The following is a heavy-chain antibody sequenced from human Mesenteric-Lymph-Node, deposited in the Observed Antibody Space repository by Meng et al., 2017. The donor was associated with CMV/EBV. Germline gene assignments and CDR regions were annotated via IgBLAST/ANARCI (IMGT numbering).Heavy chain of an antibody. J-gene: IGHJ4*02. D-gene: IGHD2-2*02. CDR2: ISSSSSTI. CDR3: ARDAVVPAAI. CDR1: GFTFSSYS. V-gene: IGHV3-48*04. Sequence: LTCAASGFTFSSYSMNWVRQAPGKGLEWVSYISSSSSTIYYADSVKGRFTISRDNAKNSLYLQMNSMRAEDTTVYYCARDAVVPAAIWGQGTLVTVSS.